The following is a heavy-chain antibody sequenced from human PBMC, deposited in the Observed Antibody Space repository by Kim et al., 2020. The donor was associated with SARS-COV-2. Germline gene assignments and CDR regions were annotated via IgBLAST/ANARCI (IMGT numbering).Heavy chain of an antibody. CDR3: ARDLDIVATIKDYYYGMDV. Sequence: GRFTISRDNSKNTLYLQMNSLRAEDTAVYYCARDLDIVATIKDYYYGMDVWGQGTTVTVSS. J-gene: IGHJ6*02. V-gene: IGHV3-30*07. D-gene: IGHD5-12*01.